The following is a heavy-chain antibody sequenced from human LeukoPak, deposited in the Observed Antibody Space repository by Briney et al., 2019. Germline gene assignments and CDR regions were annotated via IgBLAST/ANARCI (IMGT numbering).Heavy chain of an antibody. CDR1: GGSISEDS. D-gene: IGHD1-26*01. Sequence: SETLSLTCTVSGGSISEDSWTWIRQPAGKGLEWIGRILVSGTTNYNASLKTRVTLSIDTSKNLLSLKSTSLTAADTAVYYCARGISGSLGAFDIWGRGTMVTVSS. V-gene: IGHV4-4*07. CDR2: ILVSGTT. CDR3: ARGISGSLGAFDI. J-gene: IGHJ3*02.